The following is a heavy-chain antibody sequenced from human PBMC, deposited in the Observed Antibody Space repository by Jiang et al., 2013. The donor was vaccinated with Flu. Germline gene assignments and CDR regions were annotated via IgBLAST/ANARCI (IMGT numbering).Heavy chain of an antibody. CDR2: IKSKTDGGTT. Sequence: QLVESGGGLVKPGGSLRLSCAASGFTFSNAWMSWVRQAPGKGLEWVGRIKSKTDGGTTDYAAPVKGRFTISRDDSKNTLYLQMNSLKTEDTAVYYCTTDLGYSSSWYGYWGQGTLVTVSS. V-gene: IGHV3-15*01. D-gene: IGHD6-13*01. CDR3: TTDLGYSSSWYGY. J-gene: IGHJ4*02. CDR1: GFTFSNAW.